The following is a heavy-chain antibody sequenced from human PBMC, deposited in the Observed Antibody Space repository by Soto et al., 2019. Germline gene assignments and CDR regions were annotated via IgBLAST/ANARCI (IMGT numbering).Heavy chain of an antibody. V-gene: IGHV3-23*01. J-gene: IGHJ4*02. CDR2: ISASGYSA. Sequence: EAQLLESGGGLVQPGGSLRLSCAASELAFSNYAMTWVRQAPGKGLEWVSVISASGYSAYYGGAVKGRFTTSRDNSKSTLYLQMNRLRADDTAVYYCAKWEQLWDPFDSWGQGTLVTVSS. D-gene: IGHD1-26*01. CDR3: AKWEQLWDPFDS. CDR1: ELAFSNYA.